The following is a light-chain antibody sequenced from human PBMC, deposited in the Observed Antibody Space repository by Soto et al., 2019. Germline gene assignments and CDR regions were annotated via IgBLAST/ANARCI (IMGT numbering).Light chain of an antibody. V-gene: IGKV1-9*01. J-gene: IGKJ4*01. CDR1: QGISSH. CDR3: QHLNSYPRALS. CDR2: AAS. Sequence: DIQLTQSPAFLSASLGDRVTISCRASQGISSHLAWYQQKPGKAPELLIYAASTLQSGVPSRFSGSGSGTEFTLIIGSLQPEDFATYFCQHLNSYPRALSFGGGTQVEIK.